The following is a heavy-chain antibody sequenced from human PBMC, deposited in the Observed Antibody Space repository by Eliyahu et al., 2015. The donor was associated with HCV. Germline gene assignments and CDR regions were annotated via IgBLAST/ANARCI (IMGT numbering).Heavy chain of an antibody. Sequence: QVQLQQSGPRLVKPSQTLSLTCAISGXSVSSNGASWNWIRQSPSRGLEWLGRTYYRSTWYSDYAASVKSRININPDTSKNQFSLQLQSVTPEDTAVYYCAREVLSWRRGDQLGIDYWGQGTQVTVSS. CDR1: GXSVSSNGAS. J-gene: IGHJ4*02. CDR2: TYYRSTWYS. CDR3: AREVLSWRRGDQLGIDY. D-gene: IGHD3-10*01. V-gene: IGHV6-1*01.